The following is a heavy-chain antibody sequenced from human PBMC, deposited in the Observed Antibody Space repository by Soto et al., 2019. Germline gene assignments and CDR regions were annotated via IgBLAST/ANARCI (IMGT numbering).Heavy chain of an antibody. CDR3: AGGSRDTSGYYDFEY. J-gene: IGHJ4*02. CDR2: ISAITNYK. V-gene: IGHV3-21*02. Sequence: EVQLVESGEGLVKPGGSLRLSCAGSGLTLSSYGMSWVRQAPGKGLEWVSSISAITNYKYSADSLKGRFTISRDNAKNSLYLQMNSLRAEDTAVYYCAGGSRDTSGYYDFEYWGQGTLVTVSS. D-gene: IGHD3-22*01. CDR1: GLTLSSYG.